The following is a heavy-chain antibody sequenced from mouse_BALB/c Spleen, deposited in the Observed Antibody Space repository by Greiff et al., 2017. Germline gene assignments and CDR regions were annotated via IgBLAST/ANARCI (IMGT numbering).Heavy chain of an antibody. CDR2: IRNKANGYTT. J-gene: IGHJ4*01. D-gene: IGHD1-1*01. V-gene: IGHV7-3*02. CDR1: GFTFTDYY. CDR3: ARDKGYGSSLYAMDY. Sequence: DVHLVESGGGLVQPGGSLRLSCATSGFTFTDYYMSWVRQPPGKALEWLGFIRNKANGYTTEYSASVKGRFTISRDNSQSILYLQMNTLRAEDSATYYCARDKGYGSSLYAMDYWGQGTSVTVSS.